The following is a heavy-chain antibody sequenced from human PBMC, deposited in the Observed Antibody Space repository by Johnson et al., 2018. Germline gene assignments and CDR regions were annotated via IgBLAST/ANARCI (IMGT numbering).Heavy chain of an antibody. CDR3: ARGGYSTRPRYYYMDV. CDR1: GGSISSHY. J-gene: IGHJ6*03. D-gene: IGHD6-13*01. V-gene: IGHV4-59*11. Sequence: QVQLQESGPGLVKPSETLSLTCTVSGGSISSHYWSWIRQPPGKGLEWIGYIYYSGSTNYNPSLKSRVTISVDTSKNQFSLKLSSVTAADTAVYYCARGGYSTRPRYYYMDVWGKGTTVTVSS. CDR2: IYYSGST.